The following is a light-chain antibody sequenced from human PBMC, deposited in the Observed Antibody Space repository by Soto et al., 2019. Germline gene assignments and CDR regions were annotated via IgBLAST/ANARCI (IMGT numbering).Light chain of an antibody. CDR1: SSNIGNNY. CDR3: GTWDSTLSALVV. V-gene: IGLV1-51*01. J-gene: IGLJ2*01. Sequence: QSVLTQPPSVSAAPGRKVTISCSGSSSNIGNNYVSWYQQLPGTAPKLLIYDNDKRPSGIPDRFSGSKSGTSATLGITGLQAGDEADYYCGTWDSTLSALVVFGGGTKVTVL. CDR2: DND.